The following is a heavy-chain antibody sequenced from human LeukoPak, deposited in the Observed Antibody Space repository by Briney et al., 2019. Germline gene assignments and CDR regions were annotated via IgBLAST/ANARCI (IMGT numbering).Heavy chain of an antibody. J-gene: IGHJ5*02. CDR1: GFTFSSYW. Sequence: GSLRLSCAASGFTFSSYWMHWVRQAPGKGLVWVSRINSDGSSTSYADSVKGRFTISRDNAKNTLYLQMNSLRAEDTAVYYCASGPGGGSSYWFDPWGQGTLVTVSS. CDR2: INSDGSST. CDR3: ASGPGGGSSYWFDP. V-gene: IGHV3-74*01. D-gene: IGHD2-15*01.